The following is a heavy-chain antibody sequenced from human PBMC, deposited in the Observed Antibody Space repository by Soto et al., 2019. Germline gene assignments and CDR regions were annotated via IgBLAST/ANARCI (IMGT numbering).Heavy chain of an antibody. V-gene: IGHV3-7*01. CDR1: GFTSRYIW. D-gene: IGHD6-19*01. CDR2: VKQDGSEK. CDR3: AMVMGTDGWSNHAFDL. Sequence: GGALRPSSADSGFTSRYIWMRWVRRVAGRGLERVAIVKQDGSEKDCVASVKGRFTISSDNAKDSLVLHMNILGAEDTAVPISAMVMGTDGWSNHAFDLWGQGTMVTVSS. J-gene: IGHJ3*01.